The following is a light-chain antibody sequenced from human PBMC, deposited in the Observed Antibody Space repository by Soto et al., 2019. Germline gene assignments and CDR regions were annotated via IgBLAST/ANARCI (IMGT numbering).Light chain of an antibody. J-gene: IGLJ3*02. CDR2: EVS. CDR1: SSDVGYYNY. V-gene: IGLV2-14*01. CDR3: TSYTTSSTQV. Sequence: QSALTQPASVSGSPGQSITISCTGTSSDVGYYNYVSWYQHHPGKVPKLIIYEVSNRPSRISNRFSGSKSGNTASLTISGLQAEDEADHYCTSYTTSSTQVFGGGTKLTVL.